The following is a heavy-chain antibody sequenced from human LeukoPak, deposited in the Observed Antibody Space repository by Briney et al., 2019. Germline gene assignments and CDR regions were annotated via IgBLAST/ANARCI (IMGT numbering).Heavy chain of an antibody. D-gene: IGHD3/OR15-3a*01. V-gene: IGHV1-18*01. J-gene: IGHJ5*02. CDR1: GYTFTNYG. CDR2: ISGYSGNT. CDR3: ARVAIFGLVITYNWFDP. Sequence: ASVKVSCKASGYTFTNYGLSWVRQAPGQGLEWMGWISGYSGNTNYAQKVQGRVTMTTDTSTSAAYMELRSLRSDDTAVYYCARVAIFGLVITYNWFDPWGQGTLVTVSS.